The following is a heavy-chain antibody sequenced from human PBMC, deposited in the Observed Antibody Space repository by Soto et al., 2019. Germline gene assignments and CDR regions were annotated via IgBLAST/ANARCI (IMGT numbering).Heavy chain of an antibody. V-gene: IGHV4-34*01. J-gene: IGHJ5*02. CDR1: GGSFSGYY. Sequence: SETLSLTCAVYGGSFSGYYLSWIRQPPGKGLEWIGEINHSGSTNYNPSLKSRVTISVDTSKNQFSLKLSSVTAADTAVYYCARKGPVENGGYVPNWFDPWGQGTLVTVSS. CDR3: ARKGPVENGGYVPNWFDP. CDR2: INHSGST. D-gene: IGHD3-16*01.